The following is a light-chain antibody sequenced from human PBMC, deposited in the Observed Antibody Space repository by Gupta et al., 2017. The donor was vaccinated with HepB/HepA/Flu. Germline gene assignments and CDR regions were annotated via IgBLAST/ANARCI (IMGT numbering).Light chain of an antibody. CDR2: GVN. CDR3: NSYTTRSTVV. Sequence: QSALTQPASVSGSPGQSITISCSGTSRDVGAYDHVSWYQHHPGKAPKLMIYGVNNRPSGVSDRFSGSKSGNTASLSISGLQAEDEADYFCNSYTTRSTVVFGGGTKLTVL. J-gene: IGLJ2*01. CDR1: SRDVGAYDH. V-gene: IGLV2-14*03.